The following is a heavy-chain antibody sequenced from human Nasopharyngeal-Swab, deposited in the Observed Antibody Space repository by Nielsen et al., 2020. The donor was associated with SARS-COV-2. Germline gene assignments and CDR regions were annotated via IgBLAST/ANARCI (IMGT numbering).Heavy chain of an antibody. Sequence: GGSLRLSCAASGFTFSSYSMNWVRQAPGKGLEWVSSISSSSSYIYYADSVKGRFTISRDNAKNSLYLQMNSLRAEDTAVYYCATAFGVTMISPCNYWGQGTLVTVSS. CDR2: ISSSSSYI. V-gene: IGHV3-21*01. CDR1: GFTFSSYS. J-gene: IGHJ4*02. CDR3: ATAFGVTMISPCNY. D-gene: IGHD3-22*01.